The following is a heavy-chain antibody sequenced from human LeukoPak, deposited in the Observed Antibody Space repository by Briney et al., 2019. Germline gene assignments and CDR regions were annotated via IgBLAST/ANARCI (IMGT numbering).Heavy chain of an antibody. J-gene: IGHJ4*02. CDR3: ARRGTSGDLDY. D-gene: IGHD1-26*01. CDR2: ISSDGSSA. Sequence: GGSLRLSCAASGFTFSSYWMHWVRQTPGKGLVFVSRISSDGSSADYADSVKGRFTISRDNARDTLYLQMNSLRAEDTAVYYCARRGTSGDLDYWGQGTLVTVSS. CDR1: GFTFSSYW. V-gene: IGHV3-74*01.